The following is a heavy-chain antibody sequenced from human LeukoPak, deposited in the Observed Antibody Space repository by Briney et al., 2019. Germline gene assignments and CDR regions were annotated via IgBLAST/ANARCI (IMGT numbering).Heavy chain of an antibody. D-gene: IGHD5-18*01. CDR2: IKKDGSEK. CDR3: ARDLSGVTGYTYGRGIDY. CDR1: GFTFSTYS. Sequence: GGSLRLSCAASGFTFSTYSMNWVRQAPGKGLEWVANIKKDGSEKYYVDSVKGRFTISRDNAKTSLYLQMNSLRAEDTAVYYCARDLSGVTGYTYGRGIDYWGQGTLVTVSS. J-gene: IGHJ4*02. V-gene: IGHV3-7*01.